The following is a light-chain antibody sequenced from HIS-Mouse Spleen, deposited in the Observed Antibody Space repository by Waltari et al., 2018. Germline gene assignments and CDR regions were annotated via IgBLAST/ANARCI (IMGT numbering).Light chain of an antibody. CDR3: CSYAGSSTV. Sequence: QSALTQPSSVSGSPGQSITISCTGTSSDVGSYYLVSWYQQHPGKAPKLMIYEGSKRPSGVSNRFSGSKSGNTASLTISGLQAEDEADYYCCSYAGSSTVFGGGTKLTVL. CDR2: EGS. J-gene: IGLJ2*01. CDR1: SSDVGSYYL. V-gene: IGLV2-23*01.